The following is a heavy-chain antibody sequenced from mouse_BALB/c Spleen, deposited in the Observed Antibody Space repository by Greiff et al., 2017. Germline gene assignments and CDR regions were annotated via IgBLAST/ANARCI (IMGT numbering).Heavy chain of an antibody. CDR1: GFNIKDTY. Sequence: VQLKESGAELVKPGASVKLSCTASGFNIKDTYMHWVKQRPEQGLEWIGRIDPANGNTKYDPKFQGKATITADTSSNTAYLQLSSLTSEDTAVYYCARVLYDYDVSWVAYWGQGTLVTVSA. D-gene: IGHD2-4*01. V-gene: IGHV14-3*02. CDR3: ARVLYDYDVSWVAY. CDR2: IDPANGNT. J-gene: IGHJ3*01.